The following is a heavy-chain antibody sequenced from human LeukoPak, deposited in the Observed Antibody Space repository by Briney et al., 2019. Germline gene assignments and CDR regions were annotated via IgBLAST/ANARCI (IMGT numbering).Heavy chain of an antibody. V-gene: IGHV4-59*01. Sequence: SETLSLTCTVSGGSLSSYYWSWIRQPPGKGLEWIGYIYYSGSTNYNPSLKSRVTISVDTSKNQFSLKLSSVTAADTAVYYCARDSAVAGTGDYWGQGTLVTVSS. CDR1: GGSLSSYY. CDR2: IYYSGST. J-gene: IGHJ4*02. CDR3: ARDSAVAGTGDY. D-gene: IGHD6-19*01.